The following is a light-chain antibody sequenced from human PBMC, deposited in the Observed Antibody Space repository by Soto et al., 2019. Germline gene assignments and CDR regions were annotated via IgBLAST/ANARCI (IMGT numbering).Light chain of an antibody. V-gene: IGLV2-14*01. CDR1: SSDVGGYNY. Sequence: QSALTQPASVSGSPGQSITISCTGTSSDVGGYNYVSWYQQHPDKAPKLMIYEVSNRPSGVSDRFSASKSGNTASLTISGLQAEDEANYYCSSYTSSSTYVLFVGGTKVTVL. J-gene: IGLJ2*01. CDR3: SSYTSSSTYVL. CDR2: EVS.